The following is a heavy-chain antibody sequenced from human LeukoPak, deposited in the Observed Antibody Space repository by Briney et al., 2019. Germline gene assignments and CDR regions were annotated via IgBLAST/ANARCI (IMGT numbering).Heavy chain of an antibody. CDR2: IGGSDGST. D-gene: IGHD3-16*01. CDR3: AKGGGIFDY. Sequence: GGSLRLSCAASGFTFSTYAMSRVRQAPGKGLEWPSAIGGSDGSTYYADSVKGRFTISRDTSKNTLYLQMNSLRAEDTAVYYCAKGGGIFDYWGQGTLVTVSS. J-gene: IGHJ4*02. V-gene: IGHV3-23*01. CDR1: GFTFSTYA.